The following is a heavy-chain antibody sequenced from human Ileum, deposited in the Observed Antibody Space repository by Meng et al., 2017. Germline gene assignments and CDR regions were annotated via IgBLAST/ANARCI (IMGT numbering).Heavy chain of an antibody. CDR3: ARTARVFDP. CDR1: GASTSAYY. Sequence: QVQLQESGPGLVKPSETLSLTCTVSGASTSAYYWSWIRQPPGKGLECIGYIFYNGDINYNPSLKSRVTISLDTSKSQISLKLTSVTAADTAVYYCARTARVFDPWGQGTLVTVSS. V-gene: IGHV4-59*01. J-gene: IGHJ5*02. CDR2: IFYNGDI.